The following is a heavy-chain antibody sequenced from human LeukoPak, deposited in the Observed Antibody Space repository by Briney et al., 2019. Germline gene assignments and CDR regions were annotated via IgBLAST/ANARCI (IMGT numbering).Heavy chain of an antibody. Sequence: SETLSITCSVSGGSISSSVHYWGWVRQPPGKGLEWIVSGSSSGNAYYNPSLKSRVTVSVDTSKNQFSLKVTSVTAADTAVYYCARDEKGHASGWTQLDVWGKGTTVTVSS. CDR3: ARDEKGHASGWTQLDV. CDR1: GGSISSSVHY. V-gene: IGHV4-39*07. CDR2: GSSSGNA. D-gene: IGHD6-19*01. J-gene: IGHJ6*04.